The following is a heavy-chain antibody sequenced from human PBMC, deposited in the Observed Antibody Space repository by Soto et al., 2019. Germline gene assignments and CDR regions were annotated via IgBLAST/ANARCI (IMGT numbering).Heavy chain of an antibody. Sequence: SETLSLTCAVYGGSFSGYYWSWIRQPPGKGLEWIGEINHSGSTNYNPSLKSRVTISVDTSKNQFSLKLSSVTAADTAVYYCARGRSVVVVAATKPRGYWFDPWGQGTLVTVS. CDR1: GGSFSGYY. V-gene: IGHV4-34*01. CDR3: ARGRSVVVVAATKPRGYWFDP. D-gene: IGHD2-15*01. J-gene: IGHJ5*02. CDR2: INHSGST.